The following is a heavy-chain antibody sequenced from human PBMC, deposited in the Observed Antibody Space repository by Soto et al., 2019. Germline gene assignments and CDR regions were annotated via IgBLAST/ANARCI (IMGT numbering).Heavy chain of an antibody. Sequence: QLQLQESGPGLLRPSETLSLTCTVSGGSINYSNFYWGWIRQPPGKGLEWIGNTYYYGNTYYNASLKSRVTISVHTSKNQSSLRLNSVTAADTAVYYCAYGSNTGGRGYYFDPWGQGTLVTVSS. D-gene: IGHD4-17*01. J-gene: IGHJ4*02. CDR2: TYYYGNT. V-gene: IGHV4-39*01. CDR1: GGSINYSNFY. CDR3: AYGSNTGGRGYYFDP.